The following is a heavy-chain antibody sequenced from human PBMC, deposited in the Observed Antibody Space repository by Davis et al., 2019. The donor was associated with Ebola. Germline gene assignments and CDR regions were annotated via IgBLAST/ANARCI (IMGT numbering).Heavy chain of an antibody. J-gene: IGHJ4*02. D-gene: IGHD1-7*01. V-gene: IGHV1-69*13. CDR1: GGTFSSYA. CDR2: IIPIFGTA. CDR3: ARDANNWNYGGGY. Sequence: SVKVSCKASGGTFSSYAISWVRQAPGQGLEWMGGIIPIFGTANYAQKFQGRVTITADESTSTAYMELSSLRSEDTAVYYCARDANNWNYGGGYWGQGTLVTVSS.